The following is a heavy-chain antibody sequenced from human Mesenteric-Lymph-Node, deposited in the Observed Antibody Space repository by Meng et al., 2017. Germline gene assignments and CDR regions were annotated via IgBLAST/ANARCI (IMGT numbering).Heavy chain of an antibody. CDR3: AKDPGYSLGTYYGDY. V-gene: IGHV3-48*03. J-gene: IGHJ4*02. Sequence: GESLKISCAASGFTFSSYEMNWVRQAPGKGLEWVSYISSSGSTIYSADSVKGRFTISRDNSKNPLYLQMNSLRAEDTAVYYCAKDPGYSLGTYYGDYWGQGTLVTVSS. CDR2: ISSSGSTI. D-gene: IGHD3-10*01. CDR1: GFTFSSYE.